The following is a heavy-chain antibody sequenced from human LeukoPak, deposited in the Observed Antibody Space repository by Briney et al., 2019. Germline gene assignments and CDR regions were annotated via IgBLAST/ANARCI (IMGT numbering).Heavy chain of an antibody. J-gene: IGHJ6*03. CDR3: ARDGLNYYYYYMDV. Sequence: GGSLRLSCEASGLTFGDYTMHWVRQAPGKGLEWVSLISRNGAATKYADSVRGRFTISRDNAKNSLYLQMNSLRAEDTALYYCARDGLNYYYYYMDVWGKGTTVTVSS. CDR2: ISRNGAAT. CDR1: GLTFGDYT. V-gene: IGHV3-43*01.